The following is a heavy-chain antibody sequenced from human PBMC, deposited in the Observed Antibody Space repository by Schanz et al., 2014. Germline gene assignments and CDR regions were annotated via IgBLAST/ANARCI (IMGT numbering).Heavy chain of an antibody. CDR3: ARDRRRYSSTASCLRDNWFDP. Sequence: QVQLVQSGAEVKKPGASVKVSCQTSGYTFTAYGINWVRQAPGQGLEWIGWISAQTGDTRYAQKMQGRVTMTTDTSTGTAYMELRSLRYDDTAVYYCARDRRRYSSTASCLRDNWFDPWGHGTLVVGSS. D-gene: IGHD2-2*01. CDR2: ISAQTGDT. V-gene: IGHV1-18*01. CDR1: GYTFTAYG. J-gene: IGHJ5*02.